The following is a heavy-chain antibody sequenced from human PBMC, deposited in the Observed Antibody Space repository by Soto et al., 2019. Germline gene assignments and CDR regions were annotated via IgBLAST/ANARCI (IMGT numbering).Heavy chain of an antibody. CDR3: ARDPVLLWFGEPRADAFDI. D-gene: IGHD3-10*01. V-gene: IGHV3-48*02. J-gene: IGHJ3*02. CDR2: ISSSSSTI. CDR1: GFTFSSYS. Sequence: GGSLRLSCAASGFTFSSYSMNWVRQAPGKGLEWVSYISSSSSTIYYADSVKGRFTISRDNAKNSLYLHMNSLRDEDTAVYYCARDPVLLWFGEPRADAFDIWGQGTMVTVSS.